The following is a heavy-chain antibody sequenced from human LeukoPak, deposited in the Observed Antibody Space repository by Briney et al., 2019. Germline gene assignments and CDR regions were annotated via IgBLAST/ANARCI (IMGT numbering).Heavy chain of an antibody. CDR2: INTSGGST. J-gene: IGHJ4*02. Sequence: ASVKVSCKASGYTFTSYSMNWVRQAPGQGLEWLGIINTSGGSTSYAQKFQGRVTMTRDMSTSTVYMELSSLRSDDTAVYYCARDDSGYDYFGDFDYWGQGTLVTVSS. CDR3: ARDDSGYDYFGDFDY. D-gene: IGHD5-12*01. V-gene: IGHV1-46*01. CDR1: GYTFTSYS.